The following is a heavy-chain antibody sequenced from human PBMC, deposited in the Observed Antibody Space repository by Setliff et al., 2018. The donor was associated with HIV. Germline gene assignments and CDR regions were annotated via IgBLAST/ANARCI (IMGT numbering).Heavy chain of an antibody. CDR3: ARDRSNNYYFDS. D-gene: IGHD1-20*01. V-gene: IGHV3-11*04. CDR2: ISNDGGDA. CDR1: GFTFSDHF. Sequence: PGGSLRLSCAASGFTFSDHFMAWIRQAPGKGLEWVTYISNDGGDAFYGDSVRGRFIISRDNAKDSVYLQMNSLTVEDTAVYYCARDRSNNYYFDSWGQGTLVTVSS. J-gene: IGHJ4*02.